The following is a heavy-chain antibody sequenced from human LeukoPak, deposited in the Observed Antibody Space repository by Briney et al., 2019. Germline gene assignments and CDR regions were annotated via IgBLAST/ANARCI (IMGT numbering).Heavy chain of an antibody. CDR1: GYTFTSYY. Sequence: GASVKVSCKASGYTFTSYYIHWVRQAPGQGLEWMGIINPSGGSTTYAQKFQGRVTMTRDTSTSTVYMELSSLTSEDTAVYYCARAVHDAFDIWGQGTMVTVSS. CDR2: INPSGGST. D-gene: IGHD6-6*01. J-gene: IGHJ3*02. V-gene: IGHV1-46*01. CDR3: ARAVHDAFDI.